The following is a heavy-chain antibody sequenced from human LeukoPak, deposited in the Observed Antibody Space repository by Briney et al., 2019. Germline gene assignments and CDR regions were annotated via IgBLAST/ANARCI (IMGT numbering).Heavy chain of an antibody. V-gene: IGHV3-11*01. CDR1: GFIFSDYF. CDR3: ARGGGLDV. Sequence: GGSLRLSCAASGFIFSDYFMSWIRQAPGKGLEWLSYLSSSGSAIYCADSVKGRFTISWDSAKTSLYLQVDSLGPEDTAMYYCARGGGLDVWGQGATVTVSS. J-gene: IGHJ6*02. D-gene: IGHD3-16*01. CDR2: LSSSGSAI.